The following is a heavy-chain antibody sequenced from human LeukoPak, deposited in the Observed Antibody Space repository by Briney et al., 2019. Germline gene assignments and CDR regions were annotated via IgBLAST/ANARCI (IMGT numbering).Heavy chain of an antibody. CDR3: CVNEVGYCSGGSCYGAFDI. CDR2: ISGSGSTI. CDR1: GFTFSSYS. J-gene: IGHJ3*02. Sequence: PGGSLRLSCAASGFTFSSYSMNWVRQAPGKGLEWVSYISGSGSTIDYADSVKGRFTISRDNAKNSLYLQMNSLRAEDTAVYYCCVNEVGYCSGGSCYGAFDIWGQGTMVTVSS. V-gene: IGHV3-48*04. D-gene: IGHD2-15*01.